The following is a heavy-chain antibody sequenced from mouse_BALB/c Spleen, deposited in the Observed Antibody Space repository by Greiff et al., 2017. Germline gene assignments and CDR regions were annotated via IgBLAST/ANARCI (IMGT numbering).Heavy chain of an antibody. CDR3: ARGGNGYFDV. J-gene: IGHJ1*01. CDR1: GYAFSSYW. CDR2: IYPGDGDT. V-gene: IGHV1-80*01. Sequence: QVQLQQSGAELVRPGSSVKISCKASGYAFSSYWMNWVKQRPGQGLEWIGQIYPGDGDTNYNGKFKGKATVTADKSSSTAYMQLSSLTSEDSAVYFCARGGNGYFDVWGAGTTVTVSS. D-gene: IGHD2-1*01.